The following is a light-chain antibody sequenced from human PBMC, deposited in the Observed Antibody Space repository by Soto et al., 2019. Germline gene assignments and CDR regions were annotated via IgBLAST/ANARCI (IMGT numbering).Light chain of an antibody. CDR2: GAS. CDR3: QQYGSSGT. CDR1: QSLINNIY. J-gene: IGKJ1*01. Sequence: EIVFTQSPGTLSLSPGERSTLSFMASQSLINNIYLAWYQQKPGQAPRLLIYGASNRATGIPARFSGSGSGTEFTLTISSLQSEDFAVYYCQQYGSSGTFGQGTKVDI. V-gene: IGKV3-20*01.